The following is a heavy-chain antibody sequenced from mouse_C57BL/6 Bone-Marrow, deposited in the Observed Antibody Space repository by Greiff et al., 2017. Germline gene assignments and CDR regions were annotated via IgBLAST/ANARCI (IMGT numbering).Heavy chain of an antibody. Sequence: EVQLVESEGGLVQPGSSMKLSCTASGFTFSDYYMAWVRQVPEKGLEWVANINYDGSSTYYLDSLKSRFIISRDNAKNILYLQMSSLKSEDTATYYCARDGAYYNLDYWGQGTTLTVSS. D-gene: IGHD2-12*01. CDR1: GFTFSDYY. CDR2: INYDGSST. CDR3: ARDGAYYNLDY. V-gene: IGHV5-16*01. J-gene: IGHJ2*01.